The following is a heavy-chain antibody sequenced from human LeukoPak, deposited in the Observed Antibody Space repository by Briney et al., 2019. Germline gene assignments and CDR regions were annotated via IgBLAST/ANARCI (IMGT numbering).Heavy chain of an antibody. CDR3: AKDGSSGWYDLSPPRYMDV. CDR1: GFTFSSYA. J-gene: IGHJ6*03. Sequence: PGGSLRLSCAASGFTFSSYAMHWVRQAPGKGLEWVAVISYDGSNKYYADSVKGRFTISRDNSKNTLYLQMNSLRAEDTAVYYCAKDGSSGWYDLSPPRYMDVWGKGTTVTISS. V-gene: IGHV3-30*04. CDR2: ISYDGSNK. D-gene: IGHD6-19*01.